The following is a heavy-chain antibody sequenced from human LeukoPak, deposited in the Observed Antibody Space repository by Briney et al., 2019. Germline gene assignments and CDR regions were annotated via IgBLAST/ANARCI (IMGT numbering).Heavy chain of an antibody. D-gene: IGHD4-23*01. Sequence: ASVKVSCKASGYTFTSYGISWGRRDPGEGLQWMGWISAYNGNTNYAQKLQGRVTMTTDTSTSTAYMELRSLRSDDTAVYYCGYGGNSVDYWGQGTLVTVSS. J-gene: IGHJ4*02. CDR2: ISAYNGNT. CDR3: GYGGNSVDY. CDR1: GYTFTSYG. V-gene: IGHV1-18*01.